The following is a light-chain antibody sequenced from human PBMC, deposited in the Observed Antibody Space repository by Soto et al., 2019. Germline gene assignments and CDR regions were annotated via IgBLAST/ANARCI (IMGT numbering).Light chain of an antibody. J-gene: IGKJ4*01. CDR1: QGISNY. CDR2: TAS. Sequence: DIQMTQSPSSLSASVGDRVTITCRASQGISNYLAWYQQKPGKVPKLLIYTASTLQSGVPSRFSGSGSGTDFTLTISSVQPEDVAAYYCQNYTIATQLTFGGGTKVEIK. V-gene: IGKV1-27*01. CDR3: QNYTIATQLT.